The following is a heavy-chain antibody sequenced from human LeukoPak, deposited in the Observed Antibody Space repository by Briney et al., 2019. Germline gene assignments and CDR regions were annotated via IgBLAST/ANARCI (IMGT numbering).Heavy chain of an antibody. V-gene: IGHV3-74*01. CDR2: INTDGSST. CDR1: GFNFRAYW. CDR3: ARERGYYDFWSGYYESVAFDI. J-gene: IGHJ3*02. Sequence: GGSLRLSCTTSGFNFRAYWMGWVRQAPGKGLVWVSRINTDGSSTSYADSVKGRFTISRDNAKNTLYLQMNSLRAEDTAVYYCARERGYYDFWSGYYESVAFDIWGQGTMVTVSS. D-gene: IGHD3-3*01.